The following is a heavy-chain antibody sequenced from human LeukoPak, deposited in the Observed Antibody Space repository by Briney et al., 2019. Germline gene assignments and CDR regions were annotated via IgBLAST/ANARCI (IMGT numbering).Heavy chain of an antibody. CDR3: ARGEAYSYGYGNYYYYYMDV. D-gene: IGHD5-18*01. J-gene: IGHJ6*03. CDR1: GFTFSSYS. V-gene: IGHV3-21*01. Sequence: GGSLRLSCAASGFTFSSYSMNWVRQAPGKGLEWVSSISSSSSYIYYADSVKGRFTISRDNAKNSLYLQMNSLRAEDTAVYYCARGEAYSYGYGNYYYYYMDVWGKGTTVTVSS. CDR2: ISSSSSYI.